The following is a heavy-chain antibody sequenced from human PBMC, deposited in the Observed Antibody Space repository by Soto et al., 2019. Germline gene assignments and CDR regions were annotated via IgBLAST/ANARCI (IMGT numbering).Heavy chain of an antibody. D-gene: IGHD3-22*01. CDR3: STYSYYNHNSGYHDS. Sequence: SETLSLTCTVAGGSITRRNHYWGWVRQPPGKGLEWVASIHHTGATYYNPSLRSRIKMSIDTSKNRFSLSLTSVTAADTATYLRSTYSYYNHNSGYHDSWGQGTLVPVSS. CDR1: GGSITRRNHY. J-gene: IGHJ4*02. V-gene: IGHV4-39*01. CDR2: IHHTGAT.